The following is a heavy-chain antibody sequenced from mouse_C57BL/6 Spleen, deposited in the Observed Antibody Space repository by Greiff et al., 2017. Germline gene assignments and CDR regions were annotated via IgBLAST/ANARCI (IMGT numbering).Heavy chain of an antibody. CDR2: IYPGDGDT. Sequence: VHLVESGPELVKPGASVKISCKASGYAFSSSWMNWVKQRPGKGLEWIGRIYPGDGDTNYNGKFKGKATLTADKSSRTAYMQLSSLTSEDSAVYFCARYYDYDVWFAYWGQGTLVTVSA. CDR1: GYAFSSSW. J-gene: IGHJ3*01. CDR3: ARYYDYDVWFAY. V-gene: IGHV1-82*01. D-gene: IGHD2-4*01.